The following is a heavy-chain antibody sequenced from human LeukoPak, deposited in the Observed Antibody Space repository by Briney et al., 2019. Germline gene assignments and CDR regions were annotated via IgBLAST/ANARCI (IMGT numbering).Heavy chain of an antibody. V-gene: IGHV3-74*01. D-gene: IGHD3-10*01. CDR2: INSDGSAT. J-gene: IGHJ5*02. CDR3: TRDRAGTGSGWFDP. Sequence: GGSLRLSCAASGFTFSHYWMHWVRQVPRKGLVWVSRINSDGSATTYADSVRGRFTISRDNGKNLLYLQMSGLTVEDTAVYYCTRDRAGTGSGWFDPWGQGTLVTVSS. CDR1: GFTFSHYW.